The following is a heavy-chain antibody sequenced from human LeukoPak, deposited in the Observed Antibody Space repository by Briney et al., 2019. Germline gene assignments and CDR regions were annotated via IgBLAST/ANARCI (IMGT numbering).Heavy chain of an antibody. CDR1: GFTFNSYW. V-gene: IGHV3-74*01. Sequence: PGGSVRLSCAASGFTFNSYWMHWVRQAPGEGRVWVSHINSDGSNTRYADSVKGRFTVSRDNAKNTLYVQMNSLRAEDTAVYYCARATSGWYYFDYWGQGTLVTVSS. CDR2: INSDGSNT. D-gene: IGHD6-19*01. J-gene: IGHJ4*02. CDR3: ARATSGWYYFDY.